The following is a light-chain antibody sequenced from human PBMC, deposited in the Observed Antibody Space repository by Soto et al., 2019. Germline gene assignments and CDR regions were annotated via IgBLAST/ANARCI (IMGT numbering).Light chain of an antibody. CDR3: ATWDDSLNGLYV. CDR2: STN. V-gene: IGLV1-44*01. Sequence: QSALTQPASVSGSPGQSITFSCTGTSSDVGSYNLVSWYQQHPGAAPKLLIYSTNQWPSGVPDRFSGSKSGTSASLTISGLQSEDEADYYCATWDDSLNGLYVFGPGTKVTVL. CDR1: SSDVGSYN. J-gene: IGLJ1*01.